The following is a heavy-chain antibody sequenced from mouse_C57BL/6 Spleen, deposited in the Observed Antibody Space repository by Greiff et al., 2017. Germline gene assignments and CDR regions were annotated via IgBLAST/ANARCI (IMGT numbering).Heavy chain of an antibody. CDR1: GFSLSTFGMG. CDR3: ARIGGYGKNYAMDY. J-gene: IGHJ4*01. CDR2: ICWDDDK. V-gene: IGHV8-8*01. D-gene: IGHD2-1*01. Sequence: QVTLKESGPGILQPSQTLSLTCSFSGFSLSTFGMGVGWIRQPSGKGLEWLAHICWDDDKYYNPALKSRLTISKDTSKNQVFLKIAHVDTAETATYYCARIGGYGKNYAMDYWGQGTSVTVSS.